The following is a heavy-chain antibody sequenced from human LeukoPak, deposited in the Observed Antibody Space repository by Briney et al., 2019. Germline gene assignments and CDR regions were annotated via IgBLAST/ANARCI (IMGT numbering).Heavy chain of an antibody. V-gene: IGHV1-2*02. CDR1: GYTFTDYY. Sequence: GASVKVSCKASGYTFTDYYIHWVRQAPGQGLEWMGWINPNSGGTNYAQKFQGRVTMTRDTSISTAYMELSRLRSDDTAVYYCARDQIPSHSGSDLWWFDPWGQGTLVTVSS. D-gene: IGHD3-10*01. CDR2: INPNSGGT. J-gene: IGHJ5*02. CDR3: ARDQIPSHSGSDLWWFDP.